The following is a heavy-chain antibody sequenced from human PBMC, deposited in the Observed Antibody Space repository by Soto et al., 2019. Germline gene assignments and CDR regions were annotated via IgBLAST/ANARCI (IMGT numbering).Heavy chain of an antibody. J-gene: IGHJ4*02. V-gene: IGHV1-18*01. D-gene: IGHD7-27*01. CDR1: GYTFTSFG. Sequence: QGHLVQSGAEVKKPGASVKVSCKASGYTFTSFGISWVRQAPGQGLEWMGGISAYNGNTNYAQTVQGRVTMTTDTSTSTAYMELRSLRSDDTAVYYCARDSGNLGNWAYFFDYWGQGTLVTVSS. CDR2: ISAYNGNT. CDR3: ARDSGNLGNWAYFFDY.